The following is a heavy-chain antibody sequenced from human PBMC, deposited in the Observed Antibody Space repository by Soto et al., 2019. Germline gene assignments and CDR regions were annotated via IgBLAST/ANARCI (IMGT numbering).Heavy chain of an antibody. CDR1: GYTFTSYG. CDR3: AGDTYLLGRQLPTPDNWFDP. J-gene: IGHJ5*02. D-gene: IGHD2-2*01. Sequence: QVQLVQSGAEVKKPGASVKVSCKASGYTFTSYGISWVRQAPGQGLEWMGWISAYNGNTNYAQKLQGRVTMTTDTSTSTAYMELRSLRSDDTAVYYCAGDTYLLGRQLPTPDNWFDPWGQGSLVTVSS. V-gene: IGHV1-18*01. CDR2: ISAYNGNT.